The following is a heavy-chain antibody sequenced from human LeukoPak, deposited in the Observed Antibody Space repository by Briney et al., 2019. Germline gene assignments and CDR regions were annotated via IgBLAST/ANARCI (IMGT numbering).Heavy chain of an antibody. CDR2: INHSGST. CDR3: AIERFSVDY. Sequence: PSGTLSLTCAVYGGSFSGYYWSWIRQPPGKGLEWIGEINHSGSTNYNPSLKSRVTISVDTSKNQFSLKLSSVTAADTAVYYCAIERFSVDYWGQGTLVTVSS. V-gene: IGHV4-34*01. D-gene: IGHD3-3*01. J-gene: IGHJ4*02. CDR1: GGSFSGYY.